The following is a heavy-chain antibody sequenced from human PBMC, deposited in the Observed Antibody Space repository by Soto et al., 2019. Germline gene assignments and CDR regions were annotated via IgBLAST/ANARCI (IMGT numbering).Heavy chain of an antibody. V-gene: IGHV4-39*01. CDR3: ASFYGDYVSY. D-gene: IGHD4-17*01. CDR2: IYCSGST. CDR1: GGSISGIIYY. J-gene: IGHJ4*02. Sequence: PSETLSLTCTVSGGSISGIIYYWGWIRQPPGKGLEWIGNIYCSGSTYYNPSLKSRVTISVDTSKNQFSLKLNSMTAADTAVYYCASFYGDYVSYWGQGTLVTVSS.